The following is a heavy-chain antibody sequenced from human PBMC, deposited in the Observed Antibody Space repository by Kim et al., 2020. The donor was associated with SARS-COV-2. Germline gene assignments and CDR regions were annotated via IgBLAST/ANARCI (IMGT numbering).Heavy chain of an antibody. D-gene: IGHD3-9*01. CDR3: TTEWRYFDWFERSPIDY. V-gene: IGHV3-15*01. Sequence: VKGRFTISRDDSKNTLYLQMNSLKTEDTAVYYCTTEWRYFDWFERSPIDYWGQGTLVTVSS. J-gene: IGHJ4*02.